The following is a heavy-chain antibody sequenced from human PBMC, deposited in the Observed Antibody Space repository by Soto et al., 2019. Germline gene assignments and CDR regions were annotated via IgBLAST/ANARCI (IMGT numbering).Heavy chain of an antibody. CDR2: IIPKLGSA. V-gene: IGHV1-69*13. CDR3: ARCSDDFWSGYYPRYYYYGMDV. CDR1: GGGNLRDYR. Sequence: SVKVSCKASGGGNLRDYRTTWVRRAPGQGLEWMGGIIPKLGSANYAQKLQGRVTITADESTSTAYMELSSLRSEDTAVYYCARCSDDFWSGYYPRYYYYGMDVWGQGTTVTVSS. J-gene: IGHJ6*02. D-gene: IGHD3-3*01.